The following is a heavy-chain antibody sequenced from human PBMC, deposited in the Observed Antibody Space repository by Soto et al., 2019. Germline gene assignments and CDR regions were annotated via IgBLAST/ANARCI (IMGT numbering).Heavy chain of an antibody. J-gene: IGHJ4*02. V-gene: IGHV4-39*07. CDR1: GGSISSSSYY. Sequence: SETLSLTCTVSGGSISSSSYYWGWIRQPPGKGLEWIGSIYYSGSTYYNPSLKSRVTISVDRSKNQFSLKLSSVTAADTAVYYCAREVVYYFDYWGQGTLVTVSS. D-gene: IGHD2-15*01. CDR2: IYYSGST. CDR3: AREVVYYFDY.